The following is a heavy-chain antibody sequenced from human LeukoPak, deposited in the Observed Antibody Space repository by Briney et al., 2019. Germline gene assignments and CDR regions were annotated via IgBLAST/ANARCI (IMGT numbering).Heavy chain of an antibody. Sequence: SETLSLTCTVSGGSISSHYWSWIRQPPGKGLEWIGYIYYSGSTNYNPSLKSRVTISVDTSKNQFSLKLSSVTAADTAVYYRATCIASVWQNWFDPWGQGTLVTVSS. D-gene: IGHD6-13*01. CDR1: GGSISSHY. J-gene: IGHJ5*02. V-gene: IGHV4-59*11. CDR2: IYYSGST. CDR3: ATCIASVWQNWFDP.